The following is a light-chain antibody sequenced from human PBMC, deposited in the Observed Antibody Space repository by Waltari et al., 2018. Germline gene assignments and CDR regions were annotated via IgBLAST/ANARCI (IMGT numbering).Light chain of an antibody. CDR3: QHYVRLPAT. CDR2: GAS. CDR1: QSVTSAL. J-gene: IGKJ1*01. V-gene: IGKV3-20*01. Sequence: EILLTQSPGTLSLSPGERATLSCRASQSVTSALSWYQQKPGQAPSLLIYGASNRATGIPDRFSGSGSGTDFSLTISRLEPEDFAVYYCQHYVRLPATFGQGTKVEIK.